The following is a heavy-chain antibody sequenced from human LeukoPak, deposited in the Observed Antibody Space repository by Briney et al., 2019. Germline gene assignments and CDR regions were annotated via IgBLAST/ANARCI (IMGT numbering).Heavy chain of an antibody. CDR2: IIPIFGTA. CDR1: GGTFSSYA. D-gene: IGHD6-19*01. CDR3: ARVRSGWHHHYWFDP. Sequence: ASVKVSCKASGGTFSSYAINWVRQAPGQGLEWMGGIIPIFGTANYAQKFQGRVTITADESTSTAYMELSSLRSEDTAVYYCARVRSGWHHHYWFDPWGQGTLVTVSS. J-gene: IGHJ5*02. V-gene: IGHV1-69*13.